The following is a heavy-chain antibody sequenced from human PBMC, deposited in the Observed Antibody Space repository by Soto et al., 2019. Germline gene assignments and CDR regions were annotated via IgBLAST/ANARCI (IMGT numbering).Heavy chain of an antibody. CDR3: ARDPTLYGDYARYYSYGMYV. Sequence: QVQLQQSGPGLVKPSQTLSLTCAISGDSVSSNSAAWNWIRQSPSRGLEWLGRTYYRSKWYNDYTVSLKRQTTPNPDTSKHQSTLHPESGTPEDTAVHYCARDPTLYGDYARYYSYGMYVWGQGTTVTVSS. D-gene: IGHD4-17*01. J-gene: IGHJ6*02. CDR1: GDSVSSNSAA. V-gene: IGHV6-1*01. CDR2: TYYRSKWYN.